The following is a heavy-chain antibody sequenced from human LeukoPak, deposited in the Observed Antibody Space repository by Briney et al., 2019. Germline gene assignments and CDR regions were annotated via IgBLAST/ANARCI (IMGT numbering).Heavy chain of an antibody. CDR1: GFTFSSQS. CDR3: VSFETLAVNWFGP. D-gene: IGHD3-9*01. CDR2: ISGDSNHI. J-gene: IGHJ5*02. Sequence: PGGSLRLSCAASGFTFSSQSMNWVRQPPGEGLEWVSSISGDSNHIFYADSVEGRFTISRDNAKKSVYLQMNSLRAEDTAVYYCVSFETLAVNWFGPWGQGTLVTVSS. V-gene: IGHV3-21*01.